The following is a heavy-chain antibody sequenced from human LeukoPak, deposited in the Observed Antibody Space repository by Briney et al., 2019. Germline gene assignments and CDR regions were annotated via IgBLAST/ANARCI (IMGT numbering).Heavy chain of an antibody. Sequence: PSETLSLNCAVYGGSFSGYYWSWIRQPPGKGLEWIGEINHSGSTNYNPSLKSRVTISVDTSKNQFSLKLSSVTAADTAVYYCARGLGRDAFDIWGQGTMVTVSS. CDR3: ARGLGRDAFDI. CDR2: INHSGST. D-gene: IGHD3/OR15-3a*01. CDR1: GGSFSGYY. V-gene: IGHV4-34*01. J-gene: IGHJ3*02.